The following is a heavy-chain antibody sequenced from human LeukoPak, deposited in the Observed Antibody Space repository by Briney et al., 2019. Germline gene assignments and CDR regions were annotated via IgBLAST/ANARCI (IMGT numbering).Heavy chain of an antibody. CDR2: MNPNSGNT. J-gene: IGHJ4*02. Sequence: ASVKVSCKASGYTFTSYDINWVRQATGQGLEWMGWMNPNSGNTGYAQKFQGRVTMTRNTSISTAYMELSSLRSEDTAVYYCARDQPYFLGGSSKSPLDYWGQGTLSPSPQ. CDR1: GYTFTSYD. D-gene: IGHD1-26*01. CDR3: ARDQPYFLGGSSKSPLDY. V-gene: IGHV1-8*01.